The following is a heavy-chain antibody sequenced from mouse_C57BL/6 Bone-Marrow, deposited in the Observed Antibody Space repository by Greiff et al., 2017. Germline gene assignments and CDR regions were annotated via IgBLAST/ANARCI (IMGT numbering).Heavy chain of an antibody. Sequence: EVQGVESVAELVRPGASVKLSCTASGFNIKNTYMHWVKQRPEQGLEWIGRIDPANGNTKYAPKFQGKATITADTSSNTAYLQLSSLTSEDTAIDYCARSYYGNSPWFAYWGQGTLVTVSA. V-gene: IGHV14-3*01. CDR1: GFNIKNTY. D-gene: IGHD2-1*01. CDR2: IDPANGNT. CDR3: ARSYYGNSPWFAY. J-gene: IGHJ3*01.